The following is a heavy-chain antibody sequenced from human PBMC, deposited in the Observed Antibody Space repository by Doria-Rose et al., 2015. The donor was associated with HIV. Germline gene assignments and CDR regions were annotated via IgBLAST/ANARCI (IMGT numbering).Heavy chain of an antibody. V-gene: IGHV2-26*01. CDR3: ARIKSSRWYHKSYFDF. CDR2: IFSDDES. CDR1: GVSLSSPGMG. Sequence: TLKESGPVLVKPTETLTLTCTVSGVSLSSPGMGVSWIRQPPGKALEWLANIFSDDESSNKTSLNSRLTISRSTSKRQVVLTMTDMYPVDTATYYCARIKSSRWYHKSYFDFWGQGTLVIVSA. J-gene: IGHJ4*02. D-gene: IGHD6-13*01.